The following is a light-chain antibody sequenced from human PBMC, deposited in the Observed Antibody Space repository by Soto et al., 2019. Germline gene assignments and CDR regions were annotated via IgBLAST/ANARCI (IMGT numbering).Light chain of an antibody. V-gene: IGKV3-20*01. CDR2: GAS. Sequence: EIVLTQSPGTLSLSPGERATLSCRASQSVSSRYLAWYQQKPGQGPRLLIYGASSRATGIPDTFSGSGAGTDFTLTISRPGPEDPAVYYCQPYRSSPPSTFGQGTKLEIK. CDR3: QPYRSSPPST. J-gene: IGKJ2*01. CDR1: QSVSSRY.